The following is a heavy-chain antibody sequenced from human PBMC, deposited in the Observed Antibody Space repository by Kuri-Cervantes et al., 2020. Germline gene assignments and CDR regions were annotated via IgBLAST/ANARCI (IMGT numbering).Heavy chain of an antibody. D-gene: IGHD2-2*01. CDR2: FYSGGVT. V-gene: IGHV3-53*01. Sequence: LSLTCAVSGGSISSSNWWSWVRQPPGKGLEWVSDFYSGGVTHYADSVKGRFTISRDNSKNTLYLQMNSLRAEDTAVYYCARVTQPAAVDYWGQGTLVTVSS. CDR3: ARVTQPAAVDY. J-gene: IGHJ4*02. CDR1: GGSISSSNW.